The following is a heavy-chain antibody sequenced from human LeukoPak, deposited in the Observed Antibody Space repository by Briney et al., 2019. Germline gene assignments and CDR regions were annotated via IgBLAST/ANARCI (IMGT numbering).Heavy chain of an antibody. Sequence: GGSLRLSCVASGFTFNTFAMNWVRQAPGKGLEWVSSISTSSSYIYYADSVKGRFTISRDNARNSLYLQMNTLRAEDTAVYSCARGADGVSSNSRGWFDPWGQGTLVTVSS. CDR2: ISTSSSYI. J-gene: IGHJ5*02. V-gene: IGHV3-21*01. CDR1: GFTFNTFA. CDR3: ARGADGVSSNSRGWFDP. D-gene: IGHD2-15*01.